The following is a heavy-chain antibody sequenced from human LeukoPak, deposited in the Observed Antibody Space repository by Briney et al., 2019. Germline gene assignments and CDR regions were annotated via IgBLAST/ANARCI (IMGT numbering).Heavy chain of an antibody. J-gene: IGHJ6*03. V-gene: IGHV3-7*01. Sequence: GGSLRLSCAASGFTLGSYWMNWVRQAPGTGLEWVATIKLDGSETYYADSVKGRFTISRDTAKNSLYLRMDSLRAEDTAVYYCARDDQRLHQVVFDVNFYHYYMDVWGKGTTVTVSS. CDR3: ARDDQRLHQVVFDVNFYHYYMDV. CDR1: GFTLGSYW. CDR2: IKLDGSET. D-gene: IGHD2-21*01.